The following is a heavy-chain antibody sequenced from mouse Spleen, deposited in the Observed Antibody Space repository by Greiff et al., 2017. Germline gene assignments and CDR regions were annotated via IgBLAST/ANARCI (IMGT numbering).Heavy chain of an antibody. Sequence: EVQGVESGGGLVKPGGSLKLSCAASGFTFSSYAMSWVRQTPEKRLEWVATISSGGSYTYYPDSVKGRFTISRDNAKNTLYLQMSSLRSEDTAMYYCARRGTTAFAYWGQGTLVTVSA. V-gene: IGHV5-9-3*01. CDR1: GFTFSSYA. D-gene: IGHD1-2*01. CDR3: ARRGTTAFAY. J-gene: IGHJ3*01. CDR2: ISSGGSYT.